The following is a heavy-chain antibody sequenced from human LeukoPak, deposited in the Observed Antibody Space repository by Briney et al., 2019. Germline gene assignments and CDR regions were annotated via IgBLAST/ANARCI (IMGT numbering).Heavy chain of an antibody. Sequence: GGSLRLSCAASGFTVSSNYMSWVRQAPGKGLEWVSVIYSGGSTYYADSVKGRFTSSRDNSKNTLYLQMNSLRAEDTAVYYCARDYYYDSSGGSGAFDIWGQGTMVTVSS. J-gene: IGHJ3*02. CDR3: ARDYYYDSSGGSGAFDI. CDR2: IYSGGST. V-gene: IGHV3-66*02. D-gene: IGHD3-22*01. CDR1: GFTVSSNY.